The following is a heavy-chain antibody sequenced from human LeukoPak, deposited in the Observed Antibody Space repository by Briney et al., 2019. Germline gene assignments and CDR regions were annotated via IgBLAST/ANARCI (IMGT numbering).Heavy chain of an antibody. CDR2: ITGSGGNT. CDR1: GFTFSSHW. D-gene: IGHD3-9*01. J-gene: IGHJ4*02. Sequence: TGGSLRLSCAASGFTFSSHWMSWVRQAPGKGLEWVSAITGSGGNTYYADSVKGRFTISRDNSKNTVFLQMNSLRAEDTAVYYCAKWGDYDVLTGYYVSDYWGQGTLVTVSS. CDR3: AKWGDYDVLTGYYVSDY. V-gene: IGHV3-23*01.